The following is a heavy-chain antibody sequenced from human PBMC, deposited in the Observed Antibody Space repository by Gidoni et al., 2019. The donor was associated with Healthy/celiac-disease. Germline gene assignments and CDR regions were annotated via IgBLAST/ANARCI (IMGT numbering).Heavy chain of an antibody. Sequence: EVQLVVSGGGLVKPGGSLRLSCAASGFTFSSYSMNWVRQAPGKGLEWVSSISSSNSYRYYADSVKGRFTISRDNAKNSLYLQMNSRRSEDTAVYYCAVVGATNGLDYWGQGTLVTVSS. CDR2: ISSSNSYR. D-gene: IGHD1-26*01. CDR3: AVVGATNGLDY. J-gene: IGHJ4*02. CDR1: GFTFSSYS. V-gene: IGHV3-21*01.